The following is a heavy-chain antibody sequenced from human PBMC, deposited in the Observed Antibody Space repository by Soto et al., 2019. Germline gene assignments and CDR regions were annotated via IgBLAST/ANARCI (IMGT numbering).Heavy chain of an antibody. D-gene: IGHD6-6*01. Sequence: GSLRLSGAVAGLTVSSHYITWFRQAPGKGLEWVSVIYSGGPTYYADSVKGRFTISRDNSKNALYLQMNRRSAEDTAVYYCARDRVEQVANLYYYYGMDVWGQGTTVTVSS. CDR3: ARDRVEQVANLYYYYGMDV. V-gene: IGHV3-53*01. CDR1: GLTVSSHY. CDR2: IYSGGPT. J-gene: IGHJ6*02.